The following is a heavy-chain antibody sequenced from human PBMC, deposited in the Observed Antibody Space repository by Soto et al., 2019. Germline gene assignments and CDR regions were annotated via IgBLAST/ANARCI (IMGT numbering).Heavy chain of an antibody. Sequence: GGYLRHSCAASVLTVIGNYMGWVRQATGKGLEWVSVIYSGGSTFYADSVKGRFTISRDNSKNTLYLQMNSLRAEDTSVYYCAKEGGLSGSYYISSSYYFDYWGQGT. CDR3: AKEGGLSGSYYISSSYYFDY. CDR2: IYSGGST. V-gene: IGHV3-66*02. D-gene: IGHD1-26*01. J-gene: IGHJ4*02. CDR1: VLTVIGNY.